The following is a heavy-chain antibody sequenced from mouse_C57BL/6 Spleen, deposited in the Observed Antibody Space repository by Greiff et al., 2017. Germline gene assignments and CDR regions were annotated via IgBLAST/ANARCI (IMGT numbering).Heavy chain of an antibody. Sequence: QVQLQQSGAELVKPGASVKMSCKASGYTFTSYWITWVKQRPGQGLEWIGDIYPGSGSTNYNEKFKSKATLTVDTSSSTAYMQLSSLTSEDSAVYYCARRDYDEEGFAYWGQGTLVTVSA. D-gene: IGHD2-4*01. CDR2: IYPGSGST. CDR1: GYTFTSYW. CDR3: ARRDYDEEGFAY. J-gene: IGHJ3*01. V-gene: IGHV1-55*01.